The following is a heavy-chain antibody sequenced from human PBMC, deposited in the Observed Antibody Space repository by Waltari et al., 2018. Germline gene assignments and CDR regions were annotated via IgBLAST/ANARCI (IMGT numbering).Heavy chain of an antibody. D-gene: IGHD2-2*01. CDR2: ISDSGSP. CDR3: ARSASRFCSTSNCFPYYFDL. V-gene: IGHV4-59*11. J-gene: IGHJ4*02. Sequence: QVQLQESGPRLVKSSETLSLTCSVSGGSLRNLFWSWIRQPPGQGLEWIGYISDSGSPHYKSSLHSRLTLSIDRSKSLFSVTLTSVTAADTAIYYCARSASRFCSTSNCFPYYFDLWGQGILVSVSS. CDR1: GGSLRNLF.